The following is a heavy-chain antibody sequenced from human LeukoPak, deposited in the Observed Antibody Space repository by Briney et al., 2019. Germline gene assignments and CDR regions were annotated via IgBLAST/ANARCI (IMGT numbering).Heavy chain of an antibody. V-gene: IGHV4-4*09. CDR2: IYTSGNT. CDR1: GGSISSYY. D-gene: IGHD6-13*01. J-gene: IGHJ4*02. Sequence: SETLSLTCTVSGGSISSYYWSWIRQPPGKELEWIGYIYTSGNTNYNPSLLGRAIISIDTSKNQFLLKLSSVTAADTAVYYCARSYTSSWFDYWGQGTLVTVSS. CDR3: ARSYTSSWFDY.